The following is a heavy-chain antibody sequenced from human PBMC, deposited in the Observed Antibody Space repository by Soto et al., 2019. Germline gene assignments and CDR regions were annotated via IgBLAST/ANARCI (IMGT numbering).Heavy chain of an antibody. CDR3: VRVYGEIDY. CDR1: GYTFTNYD. D-gene: IGHD4-17*01. V-gene: IGHV1-8*01. Sequence: QVQLVQSGAEVKKPGASVKVSCKASGYTFTNYDINWVRQATGQGLEWMGWMNPKSGNTGSAQQFQGRVTMTRSTSINTAYMELSSLRSEDTAVYYCVRVYGEIDYWGQGTLVTVSS. J-gene: IGHJ4*02. CDR2: MNPKSGNT.